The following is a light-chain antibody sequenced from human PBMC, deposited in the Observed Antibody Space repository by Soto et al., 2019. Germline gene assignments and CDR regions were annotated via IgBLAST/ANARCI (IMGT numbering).Light chain of an antibody. Sequence: DIHMTQSPSSLSASVGDTVIITCRASQNVRSYLNWYQQKSGKAPKLLIYESTSLESGVPSRFSGDGFGTDFTLIISSLHPEDFATYYCQQSFFAPPTFGRGTKVDIK. V-gene: IGKV1-39*01. CDR1: QNVRSY. CDR3: QQSFFAPPT. J-gene: IGKJ1*01. CDR2: EST.